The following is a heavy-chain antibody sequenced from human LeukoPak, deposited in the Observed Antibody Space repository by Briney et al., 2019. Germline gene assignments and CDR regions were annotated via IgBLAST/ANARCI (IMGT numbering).Heavy chain of an antibody. CDR2: INPNSGGT. CDR1: GYTFTGYY. D-gene: IGHD3-22*01. J-gene: IGHJ3*02. Sequence: GASVKVSCKASGYTFTGYYMHWVRQAPGQGLEWMGWINPNSGGTNYAQKFQGRVTMTRDTSISTAYMELSRLRSDDTAVYYCARDGGIYDNAFDIWGQGTMVTVSS. V-gene: IGHV1-2*02. CDR3: ARDGGIYDNAFDI.